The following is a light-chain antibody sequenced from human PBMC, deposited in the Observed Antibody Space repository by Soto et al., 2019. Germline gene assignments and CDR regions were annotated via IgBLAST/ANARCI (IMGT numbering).Light chain of an antibody. Sequence: DVVMTQSPLSLPVTLGQPASISCRSSQSLVSSDGNTYLSWLQQRPGQSPRRLIYKVSNRDSGVPDRFSGSGTGTDFTLKISRVEAEDVGVYYCMQFTHWPWTFGQGTKVDIK. J-gene: IGKJ1*01. CDR2: KVS. CDR1: QSLVSSDGNTY. V-gene: IGKV2-30*01. CDR3: MQFTHWPWT.